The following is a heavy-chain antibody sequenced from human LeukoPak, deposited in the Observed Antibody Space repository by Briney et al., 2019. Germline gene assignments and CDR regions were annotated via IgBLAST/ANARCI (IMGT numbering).Heavy chain of an antibody. J-gene: IGHJ6*02. D-gene: IGHD2-21*01. CDR3: ARQIALHIGMDV. Sequence: PSETLSLTCTVSGGSISSSSYYWGWIRQPPGKGLEWIGSIYYGGSTYYNPSLKSRVTISVDTSKNQFSLKLSSVTAADTAVYYCARQIALHIGMDVWGQGTTVTVSS. CDR1: GGSISSSSYY. CDR2: IYYGGST. V-gene: IGHV4-39*01.